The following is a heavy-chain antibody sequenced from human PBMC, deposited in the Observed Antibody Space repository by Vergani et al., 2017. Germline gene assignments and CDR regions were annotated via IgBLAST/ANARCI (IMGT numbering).Heavy chain of an antibody. CDR2: IYYSGST. CDR1: GGSISSGGYY. Sequence: QVQLQESGPGLVKPSQTLSPTCTVSGGSISSGGYYWSWLRQHQGKGLEWIGYIYYSGSTYYNPTPESRVTISVDTSKNQFSLKLSSVTAEDPAVYYCARDRLLSGGSCHSKRPYYYYGMDVWGQGTTVTVSS. V-gene: IGHV4-31*03. CDR3: ARDRLLSGGSCHSKRPYYYYGMDV. J-gene: IGHJ6*02. D-gene: IGHD2-15*01.